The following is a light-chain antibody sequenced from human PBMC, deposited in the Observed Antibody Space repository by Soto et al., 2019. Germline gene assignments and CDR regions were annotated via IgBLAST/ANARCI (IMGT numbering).Light chain of an antibody. CDR3: QQYNNWPPYT. CDR2: GAS. J-gene: IGKJ2*01. Sequence: EIVMTQSPATLSVSPGERATLSCRASQSVSSSLAWYQQKPGQAPRLLIYGASTRATGIPARFSGSGSGTEFTLAIGSLQYEDFAGYFCQQYNNWPPYTFGQGTKLEIK. V-gene: IGKV3-15*01. CDR1: QSVSSS.